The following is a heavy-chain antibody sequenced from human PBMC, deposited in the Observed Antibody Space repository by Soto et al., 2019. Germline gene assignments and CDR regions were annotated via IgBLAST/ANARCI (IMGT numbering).Heavy chain of an antibody. Sequence: QVQLVQSGAEVKKPGSSVKVSCKASGGTFSSYAISWVRQAPGQGLEWMGGIIPIFGTANYAQKFQGRVTITADESTCTADMELSSLRSEDTAVYYCAREDQDSSSSFSYYYGMDVWGQGTTVTVSS. J-gene: IGHJ6*02. CDR3: AREDQDSSSSFSYYYGMDV. D-gene: IGHD6-6*01. CDR1: GGTFSSYA. V-gene: IGHV1-69*01. CDR2: IIPIFGTA.